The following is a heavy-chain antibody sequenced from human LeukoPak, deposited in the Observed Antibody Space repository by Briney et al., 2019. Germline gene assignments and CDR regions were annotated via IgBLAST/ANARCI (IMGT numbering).Heavy chain of an antibody. CDR3: ARGDGYDYGDYGGGGYYYYYGMDV. Sequence: SEALSLTCTVSGGSISSYYWSWIRQPAGKGLEWIGRIYTSGSTNYNPSLKSRVTMSVDTSKNQFSLKLSSVTAADTAVYYCARGDGYDYGDYGGGGYYYYYGMDVWGQGTTVTVSS. J-gene: IGHJ6*02. CDR2: IYTSGST. CDR1: GGSISSYY. D-gene: IGHD4-17*01. V-gene: IGHV4-4*07.